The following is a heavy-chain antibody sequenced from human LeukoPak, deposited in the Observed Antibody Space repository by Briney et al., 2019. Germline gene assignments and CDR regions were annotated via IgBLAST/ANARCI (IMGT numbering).Heavy chain of an antibody. CDR2: INPSGGST. D-gene: IGHD2-2*01. V-gene: IGHV1-46*01. CDR1: GYRFTSYD. Sequence: ASVKVSCKASGYRFTSYDIHWVRQAPGQGLEWMGIINPSGGSTSYAQRFQGRVAMTRDTSKTTVYMEVNSLTSEDTAVYFCARDGPTAAPFDYWGQGTLVTVSS. J-gene: IGHJ4*02. CDR3: ARDGPTAAPFDY.